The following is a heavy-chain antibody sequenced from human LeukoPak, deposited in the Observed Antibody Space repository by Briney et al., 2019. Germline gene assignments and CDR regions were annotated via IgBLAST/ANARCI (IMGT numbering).Heavy chain of an antibody. CDR1: GLTFSNFA. CDR2: ISGGGDST. Sequence: PGGSLRLSCAASGLTFSNFAMSWVRQAPGKGLEWVSAISGGGDSTHYADSVKGRFTISRDKSKNTLYLQMNSLRAEDTAVYYCARGIGSTVFFDHWGQGTLVTVSS. D-gene: IGHD4-11*01. CDR3: ARGIGSTVFFDH. V-gene: IGHV3-23*01. J-gene: IGHJ4*02.